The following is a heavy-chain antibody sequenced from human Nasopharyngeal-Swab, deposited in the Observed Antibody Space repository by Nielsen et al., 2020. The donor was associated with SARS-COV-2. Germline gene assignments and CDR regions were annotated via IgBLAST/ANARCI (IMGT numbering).Heavy chain of an antibody. V-gene: IGHV3-33*01. CDR3: AREGYCSGGSCYAPGDV. CDR2: IWYDGSNK. Sequence: WIRQPPGKGLEWVAVIWYDGSNKYYADSVKGRFTISRDNSKNTLYLQMNSLRAEDTAVYYCAREGYCSGGSCYAPGDVWGKGTTVTVSS. J-gene: IGHJ6*04. D-gene: IGHD2-15*01.